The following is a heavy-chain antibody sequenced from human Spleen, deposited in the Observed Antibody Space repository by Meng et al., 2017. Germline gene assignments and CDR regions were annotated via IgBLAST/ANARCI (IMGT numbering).Heavy chain of an antibody. D-gene: IGHD6-19*01. Sequence: GGSLRLSCAVSGGTFSASDIHWVRQASGKGLEWVGRIRSKAGSFATAYPAAVKGRFANSRDDSKDTTFLQMNSLITEDKAVYYCTMVDSGHIWGQGTMVTVSS. CDR3: TMVDSGHI. CDR2: IRSKAGSFAT. CDR1: GGTFSASD. J-gene: IGHJ3*02. V-gene: IGHV3-73*01.